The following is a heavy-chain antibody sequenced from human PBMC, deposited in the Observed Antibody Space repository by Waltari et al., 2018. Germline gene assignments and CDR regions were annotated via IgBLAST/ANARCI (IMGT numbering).Heavy chain of an antibody. CDR3: ARGGPGRFLEWLLRY. J-gene: IGHJ4*02. D-gene: IGHD3-3*01. Sequence: QVQLVQSGAEVKKPGSSVKVSCKASGGTFSSYAISWVRQAPGQGLEWMGGIIPICGTANYARTLQGRVTITADESTSTADMGLSSLRSEDTAVYYCARGGPGRFLEWLLRYWGQGTLVTVSS. CDR2: IIPICGTA. V-gene: IGHV1-69*01. CDR1: GGTFSSYA.